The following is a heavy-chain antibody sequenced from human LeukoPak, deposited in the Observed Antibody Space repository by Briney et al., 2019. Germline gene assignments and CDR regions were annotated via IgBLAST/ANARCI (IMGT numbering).Heavy chain of an antibody. V-gene: IGHV1-8*03. CDR3: ARHKVVVVPGDYYYYMDV. J-gene: IGHJ6*03. D-gene: IGHD3-22*01. CDR2: MNPNSGNT. CDR1: GYTFTSYD. Sequence: AASVKVSCKASGYTFTSYDINWVRQATGQGLEWMGWMNPNSGNTGYAQKFQGRVTITRNTSISTAYMELSSLRSEDTAVYHCARHKVVVVPGDYYYYMDVWGKGTTVTVSS.